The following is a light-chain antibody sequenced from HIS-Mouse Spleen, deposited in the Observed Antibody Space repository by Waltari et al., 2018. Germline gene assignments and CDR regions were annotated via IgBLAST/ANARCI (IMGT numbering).Light chain of an antibody. V-gene: IGLV3-10*01. CDR3: YSTDSSGNHRV. Sequence: SYELTQPPSVSVSPGQTARTTCSGAALPKTHAYWYQQKSGQAPVLVIYEDSKRPSGIPERFSGSSSGTMATLTISGAQVEDEADYYCYSTDSSGNHRVFGGGTKLTVL. CDR1: ALPKTH. J-gene: IGLJ2*01. CDR2: EDS.